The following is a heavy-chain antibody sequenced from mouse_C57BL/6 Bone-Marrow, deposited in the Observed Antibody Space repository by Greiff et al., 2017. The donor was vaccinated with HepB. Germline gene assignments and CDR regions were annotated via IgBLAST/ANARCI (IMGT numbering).Heavy chain of an antibody. Sequence: DVQLQESGPGLVKPSQSLSLTCSVTGYSITSGYYWNWIRQFPGNKLEWMGYISYDGSNNYNPSLKNRISITRDTSKNQFFLKLNSVTTEDTATYYCASTAYGSSSDYWGQGTTLTVSS. J-gene: IGHJ2*01. CDR1: GYSITSGYY. D-gene: IGHD1-1*01. CDR3: ASTAYGSSSDY. V-gene: IGHV3-6*01. CDR2: ISYDGSN.